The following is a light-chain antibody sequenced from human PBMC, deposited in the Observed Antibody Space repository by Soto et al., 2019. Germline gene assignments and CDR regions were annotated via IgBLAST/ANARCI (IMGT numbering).Light chain of an antibody. V-gene: IGLV1-40*01. J-gene: IGLJ1*01. CDR3: QSYDSTLDARYV. CDR1: GSNIGAGYD. CDR2: GDS. Sequence: QSVLTQPPSVSGAPGQRVTISCTGSGSNIGAGYDVHWYQHRPGTAPKLLVFGDSHRPSGVPDRFSGSKSGTSASLAITGLQAEDEGDYYCQSYDSTLDARYVFXXGTKVTVL.